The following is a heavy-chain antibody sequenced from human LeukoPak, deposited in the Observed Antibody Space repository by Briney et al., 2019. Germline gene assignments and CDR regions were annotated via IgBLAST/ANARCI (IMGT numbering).Heavy chain of an antibody. CDR3: ARELCFGGRGARTTDFDY. V-gene: IGHV3-21*01. CDR2: ISSRGSYI. J-gene: IGHJ4*02. CDR1: GFTFSSYS. Sequence: KSGGSLRLSCAASGFTFSSYSMTWVRQAPGRGLGWASSISSRGSYIYYADSVKGRFTISRDNAKNSLYLQMNSLRAEDTAVYYCARELCFGGRGARTTDFDYWGQGTLVTVSS. D-gene: IGHD3-10*01.